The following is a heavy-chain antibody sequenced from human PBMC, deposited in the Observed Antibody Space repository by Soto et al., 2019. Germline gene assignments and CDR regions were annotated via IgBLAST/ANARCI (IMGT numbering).Heavy chain of an antibody. D-gene: IGHD2-2*01. CDR1: GYTFTSYG. CDR2: ISAYNGNT. CDR3: ARDWPDGSSTSCRGASMDV. Sequence: ASVKVSCKASGYTFTSYGISWVRQAPGQGLEWMGWISAYNGNTNYAQKLQGRVTMTTDTSTSTAYMELRSLRSDDTAVYYCARDWPDGSSTSCRGASMDVWGQGTTVTVPS. V-gene: IGHV1-18*04. J-gene: IGHJ6*02.